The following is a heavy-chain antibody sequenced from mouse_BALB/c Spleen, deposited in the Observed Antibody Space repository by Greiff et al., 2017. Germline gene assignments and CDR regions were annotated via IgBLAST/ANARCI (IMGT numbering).Heavy chain of an antibody. J-gene: IGHJ1*01. CDR3: AISYYYGSRYFDV. CDR1: GYAFSSYW. Sequence: VQLQQSGAELVRPGSSVKISCKASGYAFSSYWMNWVKQRPGQGLEWIGQIYPGDGDTNYNGKFKGKATLTADKSSSTAYMQLSSLTSEDSAVYFCAISYYYGSRYFDVWGAGTTVTVSS. D-gene: IGHD1-1*01. CDR2: IYPGDGDT. V-gene: IGHV1-80*01.